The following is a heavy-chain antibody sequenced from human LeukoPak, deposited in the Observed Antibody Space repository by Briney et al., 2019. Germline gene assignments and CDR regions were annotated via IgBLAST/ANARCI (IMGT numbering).Heavy chain of an antibody. D-gene: IGHD3-22*01. Sequence: PGGSLRLSCAASGFTSRNYWMTWVRQAPGKGLEWVTTISGGGDKQYADHVKGRFTVSRDDSKNTLYLQMNSLRAEDTALYYCAKDVNSSGYYLGFDYWGQGTLVTVSS. CDR1: GFTSRNYW. V-gene: IGHV3-23*01. J-gene: IGHJ4*02. CDR2: ISGGGDK. CDR3: AKDVNSSGYYLGFDY.